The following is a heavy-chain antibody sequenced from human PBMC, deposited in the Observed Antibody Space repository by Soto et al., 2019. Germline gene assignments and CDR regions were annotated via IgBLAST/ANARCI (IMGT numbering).Heavy chain of an antibody. CDR1: GGTVSSYA. V-gene: IGHV1-69*12. CDR3: ARAPMHVDTAMVINSYGMDV. Sequence: QVQLVQSGAEVKKPGSSVKVSCKASGGTVSSYAISWVRQAPGQGLAWMGGIIPIFGTANYAQKVQGRVTTTADESTSTAYMELSSVRSEDTAVYYCARAPMHVDTAMVINSYGMDVWGQGTTVTVSS. CDR2: IIPIFGTA. J-gene: IGHJ6*02. D-gene: IGHD5-18*01.